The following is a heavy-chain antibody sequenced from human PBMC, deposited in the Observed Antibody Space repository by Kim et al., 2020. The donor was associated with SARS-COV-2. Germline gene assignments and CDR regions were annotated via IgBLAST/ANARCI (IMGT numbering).Heavy chain of an antibody. Sequence: GGSLRLSCAASGFTFSSYWMSWVRQAPGKGLEWVANIKQDGSEKYYVDSVKGRFTISRDNAKNSLYLQMNSLRAEDTAVYYCARVEWMATILDPGYFDYWGQGTLVTVSS. CDR2: IKQDGSEK. D-gene: IGHD5-12*01. CDR1: GFTFSSYW. CDR3: ARVEWMATILDPGYFDY. V-gene: IGHV3-7*01. J-gene: IGHJ4*02.